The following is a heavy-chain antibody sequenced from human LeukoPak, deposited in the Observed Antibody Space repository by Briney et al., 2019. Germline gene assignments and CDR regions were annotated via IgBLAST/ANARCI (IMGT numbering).Heavy chain of an antibody. Sequence: PSQTLSLTCAVYGGSFSGYYWSWIRQPPGKGLEWIGEISHSGSTNYNPSLKSRVTISLDTSKNQFSLKLSSVTAADTAVYYCARGRVSLDPWGQGTLVTVSS. CDR1: GGSFSGYY. CDR2: ISHSGST. J-gene: IGHJ5*02. V-gene: IGHV4-34*01. CDR3: ARGRVSLDP.